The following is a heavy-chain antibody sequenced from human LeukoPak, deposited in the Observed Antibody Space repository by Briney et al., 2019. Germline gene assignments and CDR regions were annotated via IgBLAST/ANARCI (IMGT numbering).Heavy chain of an antibody. J-gene: IGHJ4*02. CDR3: AVYRSGTTIFLPPDY. D-gene: IGHD3-9*01. V-gene: IGHV1-18*01. Sequence: ASVTVSCKASGYTFTSYGISWVRQAPGQGLEWMGWISAYNGNTNYAQKLQGRVTMTTDTSTSTAYMELRSLRSDDTAVYYCAVYRSGTTIFLPPDYWGQGTLVTVSS. CDR2: ISAYNGNT. CDR1: GYTFTSYG.